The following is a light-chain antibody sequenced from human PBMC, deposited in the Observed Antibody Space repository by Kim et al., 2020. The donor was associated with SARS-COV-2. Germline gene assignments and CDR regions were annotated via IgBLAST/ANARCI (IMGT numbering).Light chain of an antibody. Sequence: DIQMTQSPSSLSASVGDRVTITCRTTQSISSHLNWYQQKPGRAPKLLISAASTLQGGVPSRFSGSGAETAFTLTISSLQPEYFATYFCQQSYITPFAFGRGTKVDIK. CDR1: QSISSH. CDR2: AAS. CDR3: QQSYITPFA. V-gene: IGKV1-39*01. J-gene: IGKJ3*01.